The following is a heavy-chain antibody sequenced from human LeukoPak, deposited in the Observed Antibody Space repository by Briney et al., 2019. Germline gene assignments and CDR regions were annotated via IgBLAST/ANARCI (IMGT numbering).Heavy chain of an antibody. Sequence: GGSLRLSCAASGFSFSSHAMSWVRQAPGKGLEWVSAISGSGGSTYYADSVKGRFTISRDNSKNTLYLQMNSLRAEDTAVYYCAKERRTSGYDRSGYNDNWGQGTLVTVSS. CDR3: AKERRTSGYDRSGYNDN. CDR2: ISGSGGST. V-gene: IGHV3-23*01. J-gene: IGHJ4*02. CDR1: GFSFSSHA. D-gene: IGHD3-22*01.